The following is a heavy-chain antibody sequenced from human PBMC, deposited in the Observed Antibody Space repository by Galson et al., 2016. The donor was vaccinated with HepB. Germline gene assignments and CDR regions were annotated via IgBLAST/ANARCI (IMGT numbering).Heavy chain of an antibody. V-gene: IGHV3-53*01. CDR3: ARIMITFGEIIAPSYFDY. CDR1: GLNGSSDY. Sequence: SLRLSCAASGLNGSSDYMSWVRQSPGTGLELVSVIYSSGPTYYADSVRARFTISRDISKNTLYLQMNSLRAEDTAVYYGARIMITFGEIIAPSYFDYWGQGTLVTVSS. J-gene: IGHJ4*02. D-gene: IGHD3-16*01. CDR2: IYSSGPT.